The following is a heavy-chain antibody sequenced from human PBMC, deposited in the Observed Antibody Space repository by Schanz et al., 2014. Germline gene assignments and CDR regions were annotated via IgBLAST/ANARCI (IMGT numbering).Heavy chain of an antibody. J-gene: IGHJ4*02. CDR1: GFSFSDHA. CDR3: VREGSTTPVAGLRSFDWLGRFDY. V-gene: IGHV3-72*01. D-gene: IGHD3-9*01. CDR2: VRKKEFSDDTE. Sequence: EVQLVESGGGLVQPGGSLRLSCAASGFSFSDHAMDWIRQAAGKGLEWVGRVRKKEFSDDTEEYAASVRGRFTISRDDSKNVVNLQMNGLKTEDTAMYYCVREGSTTPVAGLRSFDWLGRFDYWGQGALVNDSS.